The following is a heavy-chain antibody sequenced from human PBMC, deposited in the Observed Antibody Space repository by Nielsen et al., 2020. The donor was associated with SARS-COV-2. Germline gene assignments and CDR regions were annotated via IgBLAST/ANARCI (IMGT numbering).Heavy chain of an antibody. D-gene: IGHD3-22*01. CDR2: ISSSSSYI. J-gene: IGHJ3*02. CDR3: ARDWSGGDSGGRYPQGHAFDI. V-gene: IGHV3-21*01. Sequence: WIRQPPGKGLEWVSSISSSSSYIYYADSVKGRFTISRDNAKNSLYLQMNSLRAEDTAVYYCARDWSGGDSGGRYPQGHAFDIWGQGTMVTVSS.